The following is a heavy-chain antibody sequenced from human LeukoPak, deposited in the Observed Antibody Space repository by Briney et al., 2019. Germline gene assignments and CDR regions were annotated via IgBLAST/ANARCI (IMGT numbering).Heavy chain of an antibody. J-gene: IGHJ6*03. Sequence: ASVKVSCKASGGTFSSYAISWVRQAPGQGLEWMGGIIPIFGTANYAQKFQGRVTITTDESTSTAYMELSSLRSEDTAVYYCASVQGGTKAAADNGGYYYYYMDVWGKGTTVTVSS. CDR3: ASVQGGTKAAADNGGYYYYYMDV. CDR1: GGTFSSYA. CDR2: IIPIFGTA. V-gene: IGHV1-69*05. D-gene: IGHD6-13*01.